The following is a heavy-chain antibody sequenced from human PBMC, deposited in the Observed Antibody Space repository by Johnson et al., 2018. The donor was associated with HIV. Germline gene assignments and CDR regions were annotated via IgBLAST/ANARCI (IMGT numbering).Heavy chain of an antibody. V-gene: IGHV3-20*04. Sequence: VLLVESGGGVVRPGGSLRLSCAASGFTFDDHDMNWVRQVPGKGLEWVSGINWNGGSTGYADSVKGRLTISRDNAKNSLYLQMNSLRDEDTALYYCARAVRVGATTNSAFDFWGQGTMVTVSS. CDR3: ARAVRVGATTNSAFDF. CDR1: GFTFDDHD. D-gene: IGHD1-26*01. J-gene: IGHJ3*01. CDR2: INWNGGST.